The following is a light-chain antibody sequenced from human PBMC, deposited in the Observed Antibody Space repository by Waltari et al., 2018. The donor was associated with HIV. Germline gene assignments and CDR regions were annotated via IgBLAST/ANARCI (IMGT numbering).Light chain of an antibody. Sequence: DIVMTQSPDSLAVSLGERVTLNCRSSRTVFYTPNSQNYLAWYQQKPGKPPRVLIYWSSTRAGGVPDRFSGSGSGTDFSLTISGLQADDVALYYCQQYYSLPTTFGGGTKVEIK. CDR2: WSS. J-gene: IGKJ4*01. CDR1: RTVFYTPNSQNY. V-gene: IGKV4-1*01. CDR3: QQYYSLPTT.